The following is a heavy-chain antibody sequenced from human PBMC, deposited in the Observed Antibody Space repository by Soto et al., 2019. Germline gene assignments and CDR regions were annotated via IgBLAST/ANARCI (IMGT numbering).Heavy chain of an antibody. Sequence: EVQLLESGGHLIQPGESLRLSCAASGFSFSGYTMNWVRQAQGKGLEWISGINGGGGTTYYADSVKGRFTISRDDSKNILYLQMNSPRPEDTAIYYCAKDRHPDGIWTFDYWGRGTLVTVSS. J-gene: IGHJ4*02. CDR2: INGGGGTT. V-gene: IGHV3-23*01. CDR1: GFSFSGYT. D-gene: IGHD3-9*01. CDR3: AKDRHPDGIWTFDY.